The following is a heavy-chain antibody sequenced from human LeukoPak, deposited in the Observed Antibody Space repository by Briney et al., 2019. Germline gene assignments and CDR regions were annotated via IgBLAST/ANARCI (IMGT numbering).Heavy chain of an antibody. Sequence: PSETLSLTCAVYGGPFSGYYWSWIRQPPGKGLEWIGEINHSGSTNYNPSLKSRVTISVDTSKNQFSLKLSSVTAADTAVYYCARGNIVVVPAAGFDYYYYMDVWGKGTTVTVSS. V-gene: IGHV4-34*01. CDR2: INHSGST. J-gene: IGHJ6*03. CDR1: GGPFSGYY. D-gene: IGHD2-2*01. CDR3: ARGNIVVVPAAGFDYYYYMDV.